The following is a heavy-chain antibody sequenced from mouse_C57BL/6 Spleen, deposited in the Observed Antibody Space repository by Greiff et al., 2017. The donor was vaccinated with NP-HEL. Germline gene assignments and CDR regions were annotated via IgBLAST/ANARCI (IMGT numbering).Heavy chain of an antibody. CDR3: ARDSSGYSYYFDY. CDR1: GYTFTSYW. CDR2: IDPNSGGT. J-gene: IGHJ2*01. Sequence: QVQLKESGAELVKPGASVKLSCKASGYTFTSYWMHWVKQRPGRGLEWIGRIDPNSGGTKYNEKFKSKATLTVDKPSSTAYMQLSSLTSEDSAVYYCARDSSGYSYYFDYWGQGTTLTVSS. V-gene: IGHV1-72*01. D-gene: IGHD3-2*02.